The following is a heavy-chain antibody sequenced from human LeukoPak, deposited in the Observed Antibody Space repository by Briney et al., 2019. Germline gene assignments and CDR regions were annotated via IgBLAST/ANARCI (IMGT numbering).Heavy chain of an antibody. CDR2: IRYDGSNK. Sequence: QPGGSLRLSCAASGFTFSSYGMHWVRQAPGKGLEWVAYIRYDGSNKYYADSVKGRFAISRDNAKNSLYLQMNSLRAEDTAVYYCASGPMTLEYYYDSSGRGGFDYWGQGTLVTVSS. CDR3: ASGPMTLEYYYDSSGRGGFDY. V-gene: IGHV3-30*02. J-gene: IGHJ4*02. D-gene: IGHD3-22*01. CDR1: GFTFSSYG.